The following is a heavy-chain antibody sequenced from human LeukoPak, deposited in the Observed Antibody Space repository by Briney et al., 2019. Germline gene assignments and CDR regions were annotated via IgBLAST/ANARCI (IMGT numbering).Heavy chain of an antibody. V-gene: IGHV4-61*08. J-gene: IGHJ4*02. CDR3: ARERNRGLDY. D-gene: IGHD2/OR15-2a*01. Sequence: SETLSLTCTVSGGSISSGGYYWSWIRQRPGKGLEWIGYIYYSGSTNYNPSLKSRVTISVDTSKNQFSLKLSSVTAADTAVYYCARERNRGLDYWGQGTLVTVSS. CDR2: IYYSGST. CDR1: GGSISSGGYY.